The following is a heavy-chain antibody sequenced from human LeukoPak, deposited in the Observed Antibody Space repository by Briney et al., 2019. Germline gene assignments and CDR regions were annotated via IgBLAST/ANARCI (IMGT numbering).Heavy chain of an antibody. CDR1: GYTFTSYD. CDR3: ARGSGIAVAGDFDY. D-gene: IGHD6-19*01. V-gene: IGHV1-8*03. J-gene: IGHJ4*02. Sequence: ASVKVSCKASGYTFTSYDINWVRQATGQGLEWMGWMNPNSGNTGYAQKFQGRVTITRNTSISTAYMELSSLRSEDTAVYYCARGSGIAVAGDFDYWGQGTLVTVSS. CDR2: MNPNSGNT.